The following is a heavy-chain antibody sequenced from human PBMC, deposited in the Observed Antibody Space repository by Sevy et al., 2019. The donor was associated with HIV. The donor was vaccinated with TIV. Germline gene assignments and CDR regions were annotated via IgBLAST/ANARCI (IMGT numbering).Heavy chain of an antibody. Sequence: GGSLRLSCAASGFTFSSYAMSWVRQAPGKGLEWVSAISGSGGSTYYADSVKGRFTISRDNSKNTLYLQMNSLRAEDTAVYYCAKGNGNNSYYFYYYMDVWGKGTTVTVSS. CDR1: GFTFSSYA. J-gene: IGHJ6*03. V-gene: IGHV3-23*01. CDR3: AKGNGNNSYYFYYYMDV. D-gene: IGHD1-1*01. CDR2: ISGSGGST.